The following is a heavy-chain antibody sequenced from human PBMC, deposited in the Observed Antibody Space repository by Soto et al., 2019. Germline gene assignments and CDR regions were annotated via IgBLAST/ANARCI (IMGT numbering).Heavy chain of an antibody. J-gene: IGHJ6*02. CDR1: GFTFSSYG. CDR2: IWYDGSNK. CDR3: ARELYDFWSGHYYYYYGMDV. V-gene: IGHV3-33*01. Sequence: VQLVESGGGVVQPGRSLRLSCAASGFTFSSYGMHWVRQAPGKGLEWVAVIWYDGSNKYYADSVKGRFTISRDNSKNTLYLQMNSLRAEDTAVYYCARELYDFWSGHYYYYYGMDVWGQGTTVTVSS. D-gene: IGHD3-3*01.